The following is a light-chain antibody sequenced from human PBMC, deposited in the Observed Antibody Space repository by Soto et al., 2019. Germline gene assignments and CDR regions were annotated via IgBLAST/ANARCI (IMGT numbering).Light chain of an antibody. V-gene: IGLV1-40*01. J-gene: IGLJ3*02. CDR1: SSNIGAGYD. CDR2: GNS. CDR3: QSYDSSLSGWV. Sequence: QSVLTQPPSVYGAPEQRVTISCTGSSSNIGAGYDVHWYQQLPGTAPKLLIYGNSNRPSGVPDRFSGSKSGTSASLAITGLQAEDEADYYCQSYDSSLSGWVFGGGTKVTVL.